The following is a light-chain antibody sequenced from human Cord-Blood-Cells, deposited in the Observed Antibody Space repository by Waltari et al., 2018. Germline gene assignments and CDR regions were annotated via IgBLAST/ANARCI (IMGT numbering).Light chain of an antibody. CDR3: QQYNNWPPWT. J-gene: IGKJ1*01. V-gene: IGKV3-15*01. CDR2: GAS. CDR1: QSVSSN. Sequence: EIVMTQSPATLSVSPGERATLSCRASQSVSSNLAWYQQKPGQAPSLLIYGASTRATVIPARFSGSGYGKEFTLTISRLQSENFAVYYCQQYNNWPPWTFGQGTKVEIK.